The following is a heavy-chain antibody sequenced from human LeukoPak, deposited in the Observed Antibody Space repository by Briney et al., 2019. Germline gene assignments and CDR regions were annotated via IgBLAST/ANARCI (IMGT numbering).Heavy chain of an antibody. CDR1: GFTFSTYP. D-gene: IGHD3-9*01. CDR3: ARVHDTTGYYHYFDS. V-gene: IGHV3-30*14. CDR2: ISHHGSNE. J-gene: IGHJ4*02. Sequence: GGSLRLSCEASGFTFSTYPMHWVRQAPDKGLEWVAMISHHGSNEYYADSVKGRFTISRDNSKNTLYLQMNNPRVEDTAIYYFARVHDTTGYYHYFDSWGKGTLVTVS.